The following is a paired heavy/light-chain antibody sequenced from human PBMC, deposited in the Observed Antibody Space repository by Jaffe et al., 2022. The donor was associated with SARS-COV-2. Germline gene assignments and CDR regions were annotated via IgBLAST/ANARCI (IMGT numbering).Light chain of an antibody. Sequence: EIVLTQTPDTLSLSPGERATLSCWASQSVTGFLTWYQQKPGQAPRLLIYDASNRATGIPARFSGSGSGTDFTLTISSLEPEDFAVYYCQQRSIWPYTFGQGTKLEIK. CDR1: QSVTGF. CDR2: DAS. V-gene: IGKV3-11*01. J-gene: IGKJ2*01. CDR3: QQRSIWPYT.
Heavy chain of an antibody. Sequence: EVQLVESGGGLVQPGGSLRLSCAASGFVFSNHWMHWVRQAPGKGLVWVSRIYSDGSTMDYADSVKGRFTISRDNAKSTLYLEMNSLRPEDTAVYYCARGGACSGGSCRPGVGFDWGQGSLVTVSS. CDR1: GFVFSNHW. CDR3: ARGGACSGGSCRPGVGFD. V-gene: IGHV3-74*01. CDR2: IYSDGSTM. J-gene: IGHJ4*02. D-gene: IGHD2-15*01.